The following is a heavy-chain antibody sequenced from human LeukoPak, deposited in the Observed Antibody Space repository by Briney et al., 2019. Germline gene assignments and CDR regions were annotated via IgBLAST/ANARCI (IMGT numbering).Heavy chain of an antibody. CDR3: AREVGGGYSSSSSAWDY. Sequence: SVKVSCKASGGTFSSYAISWVRQAPGQGLEWMGRIIPIFGTANYAQKFQGRVTITTDESTSPAYRELSSLRSEDTAVYYCAREVGGGYSSSSSAWDYWGQGTLVTVSS. CDR1: GGTFSSYA. V-gene: IGHV1-69*05. D-gene: IGHD6-6*01. CDR2: IIPIFGTA. J-gene: IGHJ4*02.